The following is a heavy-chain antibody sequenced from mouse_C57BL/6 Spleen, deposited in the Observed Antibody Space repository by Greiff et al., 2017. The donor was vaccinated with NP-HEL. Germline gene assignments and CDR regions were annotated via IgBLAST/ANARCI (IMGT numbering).Heavy chain of an antibody. Sequence: QVQLQQPGAELVMPGASVKLSCKASGYTFTSYWMHWVKQRPGQGLEWIGEIDPSDSYTNYNQKFKGKSTLTVDKSSSTAYMQLSSLTSEDAAVYYCARFPYCSSPAFDGWGTGTTVTVAT. CDR1: GYTFTSYW. D-gene: IGHD1-1*01. V-gene: IGHV1-69*01. J-gene: IGHJ1*03. CDR2: IDPSDSYT. CDR3: ARFPYCSSPAFDG.